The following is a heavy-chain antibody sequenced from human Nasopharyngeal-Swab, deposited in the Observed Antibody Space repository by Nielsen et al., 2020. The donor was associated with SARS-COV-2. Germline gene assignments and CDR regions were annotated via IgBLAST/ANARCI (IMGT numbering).Heavy chain of an antibody. CDR3: AKSDDAVDI. Sequence: GESLKISCVTSGFTFGRYWMTWVLQAPGKGLEWVANIQQDGDITYYLESVKGRFTISRDNAKNSLYLQLNSLRVKDTAVYYCAKSDDAVDIWGQGTMVTVSS. J-gene: IGHJ3*02. V-gene: IGHV3-7*03. CDR1: GFTFGRYW. CDR2: IQQDGDIT.